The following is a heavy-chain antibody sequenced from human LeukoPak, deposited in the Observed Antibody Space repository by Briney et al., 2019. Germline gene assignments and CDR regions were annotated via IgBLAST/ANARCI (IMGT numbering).Heavy chain of an antibody. CDR2: TYYRSKWYN. J-gene: IGHJ5*02. V-gene: IGHV6-1*01. CDR3: ARTQPAGAGNWLDP. D-gene: IGHD6-13*01. Sequence: SQTLSLTCAISGDSVSSNNAAWNWIRQSPSRGLEWLGRTYYRSKWYNDYAVSVKGRININPDTSKNQFSLQLNSVTPEDTAVHYCARTQPAGAGNWLDPWGQGTLVTVSS. CDR1: GDSVSSNNAA.